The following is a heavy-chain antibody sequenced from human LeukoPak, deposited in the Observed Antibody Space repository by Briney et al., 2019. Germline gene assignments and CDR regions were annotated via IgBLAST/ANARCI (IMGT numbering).Heavy chain of an antibody. CDR3: ASPSALDFWSGYFDY. J-gene: IGHJ4*02. CDR2: INPSGGST. CDR1: GYTFTSYY. Sequence: ASVKVSCKASGYTFTSYYMHWVRQAPGQGLEWMGIINPSGGSTSYAQKFQGRVTMTRDMSTSTVYMELSSLRSEDTAVYYCASPSALDFWSGYFDYWGQGTLVTVSS. V-gene: IGHV1-46*01. D-gene: IGHD3-3*01.